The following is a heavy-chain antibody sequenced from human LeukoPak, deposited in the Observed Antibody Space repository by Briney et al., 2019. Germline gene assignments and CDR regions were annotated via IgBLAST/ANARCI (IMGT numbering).Heavy chain of an antibody. CDR2: INWNGGDT. V-gene: IGHV3-20*04. Sequence: GGSLRLSCAASGFTFDDYDMSWVRQAPGKGLEWVSGINWNGGDTAYADSVKGRFTISRDNAKNSLYLQMNTLRAEDTAVYYCVKPPMIRGVDYFDYWGQGTLVTVSS. D-gene: IGHD3-10*01. CDR1: GFTFDDYD. CDR3: VKPPMIRGVDYFDY. J-gene: IGHJ4*02.